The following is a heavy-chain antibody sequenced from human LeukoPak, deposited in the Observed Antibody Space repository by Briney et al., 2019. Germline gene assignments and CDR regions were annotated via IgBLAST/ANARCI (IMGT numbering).Heavy chain of an antibody. Sequence: PGGSLRLSCAASGFTFTNSWMAWVRQAPGKGLVWVSHINTDGSSTTYADSVKGRFTISRDNAKNTLYLQMNSLRAEDTAVYYCARSGGSSSLGYWGQGTLVTVSS. V-gene: IGHV3-74*01. J-gene: IGHJ4*02. CDR1: GFTFTNSW. D-gene: IGHD6-6*01. CDR3: ARSGGSSSLGY. CDR2: INTDGSST.